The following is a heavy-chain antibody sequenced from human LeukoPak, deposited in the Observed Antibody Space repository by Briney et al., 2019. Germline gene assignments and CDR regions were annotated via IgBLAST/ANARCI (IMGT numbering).Heavy chain of an antibody. J-gene: IGHJ4*02. V-gene: IGHV3-64*01. CDR3: ARAIHSSGYPPVDY. Sequence: GGSLRLSCAASGFTFSSYAMHWVRQAPGKGLEYVSAISSNGDSTYYANSVKGRFTISRDNSKNTLYLQMGGLRAEDMAVYHCARAIHSSGYPPVDYWGQGTLVTVSS. D-gene: IGHD3-22*01. CDR1: GFTFSSYA. CDR2: ISSNGDST.